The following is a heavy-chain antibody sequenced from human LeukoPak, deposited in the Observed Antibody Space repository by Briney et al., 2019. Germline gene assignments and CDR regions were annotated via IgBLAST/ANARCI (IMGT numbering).Heavy chain of an antibody. Sequence: SETLSLTCAVYGGSFSGYYWSWIRQPPGKGLEWIGEINHSGSTNYNPSLKSRVTISVDTSKDQFSLKLSSVTAADTAVYYCARDEYSPYGMDVWGQGTTVTVSS. CDR1: GGSFSGYY. D-gene: IGHD6-6*01. J-gene: IGHJ6*02. CDR2: INHSGST. V-gene: IGHV4-34*01. CDR3: ARDEYSPYGMDV.